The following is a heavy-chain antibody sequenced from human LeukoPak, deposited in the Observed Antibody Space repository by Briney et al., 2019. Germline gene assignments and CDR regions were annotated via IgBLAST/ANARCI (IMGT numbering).Heavy chain of an antibody. V-gene: IGHV3-7*03. CDR2: IKQDGSEK. D-gene: IGHD6-19*01. Sequence: PGGSLRLSCAASGFTFSSYWMSWVRQAPGKGLEWVANIKQDGSEKYYVDSVKGRFTISRDNAKNSLYLQMNSLRAEDTAVYYCAKDRSGVAVAVFDYWGQGTLVTVSS. CDR3: AKDRSGVAVAVFDY. CDR1: GFTFSSYW. J-gene: IGHJ4*02.